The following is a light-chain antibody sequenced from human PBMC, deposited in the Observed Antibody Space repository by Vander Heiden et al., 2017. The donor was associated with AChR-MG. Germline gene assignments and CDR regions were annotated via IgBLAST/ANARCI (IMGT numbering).Light chain of an antibody. Sequence: DIVMTQSPASMAVSLGEKATINCKSSQRVLYSSNNKNYLAWYQQKPGQPPKLLIYWASTRESGVPDRCRGSGSVTDFTLTISSLQAEDVAVYYCQKYYSTPTFGQGTKVEIK. CDR3: QKYYSTPT. J-gene: IGKJ1*01. CDR2: WAS. V-gene: IGKV4-1*01. CDR1: QRVLYSSNNKNY.